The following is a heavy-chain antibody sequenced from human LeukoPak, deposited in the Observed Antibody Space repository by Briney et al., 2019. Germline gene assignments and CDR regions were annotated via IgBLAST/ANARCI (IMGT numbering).Heavy chain of an antibody. D-gene: IGHD2-15*01. Sequence: GGTLRLSCAASGFIFSSYGMSWVRQAPGKGLEWVSAISASGRSIYYADSVKGRFTISRDNAKNSLYLQMNSLRAEDTAVYYCAREVVATIALDYWGQGTLVTVSS. CDR3: AREVVATIALDY. CDR2: ISASGRSI. V-gene: IGHV3-21*01. J-gene: IGHJ4*02. CDR1: GFIFSSYG.